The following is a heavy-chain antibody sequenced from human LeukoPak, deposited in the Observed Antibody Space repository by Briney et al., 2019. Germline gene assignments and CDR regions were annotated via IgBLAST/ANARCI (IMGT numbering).Heavy chain of an antibody. CDR3: AKDQSKVRSPGKNWFDP. J-gene: IGHJ5*02. V-gene: IGHV3-74*01. CDR2: INSDGSST. D-gene: IGHD3-10*01. CDR1: GFTFSSYW. Sequence: GGSLRLSCAASGFTFSSYWMHWVRQAPGKGLVWVSRINSDGSSTSYADSVKGRFTISRDNAKNTLYLQMNSLRAEDTAVYYCAKDQSKVRSPGKNWFDPWGQGTLVTVSS.